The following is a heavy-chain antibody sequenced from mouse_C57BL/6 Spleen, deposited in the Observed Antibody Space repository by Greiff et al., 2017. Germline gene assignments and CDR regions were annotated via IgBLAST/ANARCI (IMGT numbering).Heavy chain of an antibody. CDR2: IYPGGGNT. CDR3: ASCGCLYWFDY. V-gene: IGHV1-55*01. Sequence: QVQLQQPGAELVKPGASVKMSCKASGYTFTSYWITWVKQRPGQGLEWIGEIYPGGGNTNYNEKFKGKATLTVDTSSSTAYMQLSSLTSEDSAVYCCASCGCLYWFDYWGQGTMVTVSA. CDR1: GYTFTSYW. D-gene: IGHD1-1*02. J-gene: IGHJ3*01.